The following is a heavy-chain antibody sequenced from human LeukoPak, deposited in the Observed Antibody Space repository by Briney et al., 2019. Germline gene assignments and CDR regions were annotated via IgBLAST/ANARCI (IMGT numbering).Heavy chain of an antibody. V-gene: IGHV4-31*03. J-gene: IGHJ6*03. CDR1: GGSISSGGYY. CDR3: ARASAAILGSYYYYMDV. D-gene: IGHD2-2*01. Sequence: SQTLSLTCTVSGGSISSGGYYWSWIRQHPGKGLEWIGYIYYSGSTYYNPSLKSRVTISVDTSKNQFSLKLSSVTAADTAVYYCARASAAILGSYYYYMDVWGKGTTVTVSS. CDR2: IYYSGST.